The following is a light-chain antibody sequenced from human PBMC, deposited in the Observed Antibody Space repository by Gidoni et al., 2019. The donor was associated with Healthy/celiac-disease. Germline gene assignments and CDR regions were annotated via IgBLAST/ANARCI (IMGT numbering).Light chain of an antibody. V-gene: IGLV2-23*02. CDR3: CSYAGSSTLV. CDR1: SSDVGSYHL. CDR2: EVS. Sequence: QSALTQPAAVSGSPGQSITLSCTGTSSDVGSYHLVSWYQQHPGKAPKLMIYEVSQRPSGVSNRFSGSKSGNTASLTISGLQAEDEADYYCCSYAGSSTLVFGGGTKLTVL. J-gene: IGLJ3*02.